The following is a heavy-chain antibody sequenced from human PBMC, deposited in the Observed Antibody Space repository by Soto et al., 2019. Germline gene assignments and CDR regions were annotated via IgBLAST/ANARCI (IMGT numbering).Heavy chain of an antibody. CDR1: GFTFSSYS. J-gene: IGHJ4*02. Sequence: PAGSLRLSCAASGFTFSSYSMNWVRQAPGKGLEWVAVISYDGSNKYYADSVKGRFTISRDNSKNTLYLQMNSLRAEDTAVYYCAKDRGITGTPAPFDYWGQGTLVPVSS. D-gene: IGHD1-20*01. CDR2: ISYDGSNK. CDR3: AKDRGITGTPAPFDY. V-gene: IGHV3-30*18.